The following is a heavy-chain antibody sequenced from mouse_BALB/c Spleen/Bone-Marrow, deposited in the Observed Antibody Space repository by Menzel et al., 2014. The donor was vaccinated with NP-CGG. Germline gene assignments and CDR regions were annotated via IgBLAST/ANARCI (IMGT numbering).Heavy chain of an antibody. J-gene: IGHJ3*01. CDR2: IYPGNVNT. CDR3: ARRDYTWFAY. D-gene: IGHD2-4*01. Sequence: QVQLKESGPELVKPGASVRISCKASGYTFTSYYIHWVKQRPGQGLEWIGWIYPGNVNTKYNEKFKGKATLTADKSSSTAYMQLSSLTSEDSAVYFCARRDYTWFAYWGQGTLVTVSA. V-gene: IGHV1S56*01. CDR1: GYTFTSYY.